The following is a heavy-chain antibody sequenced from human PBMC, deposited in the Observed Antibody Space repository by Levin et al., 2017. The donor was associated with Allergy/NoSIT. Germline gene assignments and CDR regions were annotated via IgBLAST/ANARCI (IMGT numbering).Heavy chain of an antibody. V-gene: IGHV5-51*01. J-gene: IGHJ6*02. CDR2: IYPGDSDT. CDR1: GYSFTSYW. CDR3: ARQNIEMATIGTSYYYYGMDV. D-gene: IGHD5-24*01. Sequence: ASVKVSCKGSGYSFTSYWIGWVRQMPGKGLEWMGIIYPGDSDTRYSPSFQGQVTISADKSISTAYLQWSSLKASDTAMYYCARQNIEMATIGTSYYYYGMDVWGQGTTVTVSS.